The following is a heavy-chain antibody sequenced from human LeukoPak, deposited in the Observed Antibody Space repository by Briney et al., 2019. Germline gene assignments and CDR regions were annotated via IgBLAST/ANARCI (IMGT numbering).Heavy chain of an antibody. CDR3: ARDSYNYYDSNNYHFLDS. V-gene: IGHV4-4*07. CDR2: IYSSGST. J-gene: IGHJ4*02. D-gene: IGHD3-22*01. Sequence: SETLSLTCTVSGDSIRSYYWSWIRQPAGKGLEWIGRIYSSGSTNYNPSLKRRITMSVDTSKNQFSLKLRSVTAADTAVYYCARDSYNYYDSNNYHFLDSWGQGILVTVSS. CDR1: GDSIRSYY.